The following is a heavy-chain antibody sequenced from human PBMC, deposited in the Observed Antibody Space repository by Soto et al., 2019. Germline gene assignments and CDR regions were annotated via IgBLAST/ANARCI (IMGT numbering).Heavy chain of an antibody. CDR1: GGTFSSYT. J-gene: IGHJ6*03. CDR2: IIPILGIA. V-gene: IGHV1-69*02. Sequence: QVQLVQSGAEVKKPGSSGKVSCKASGGTFSSYTISWVRQAPGQGLEWMGRIIPILGIANYAQKFQGRVTITADKSTSTAYMVLSDLISEDTAVYYCACAIPKSQRLDNYDYFTDVWGKGTTVIVS. CDR3: ACAIPKSQRLDNYDYFTDV. D-gene: IGHD6-25*01.